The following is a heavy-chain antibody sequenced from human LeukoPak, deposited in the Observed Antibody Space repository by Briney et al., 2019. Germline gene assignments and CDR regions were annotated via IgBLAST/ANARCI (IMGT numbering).Heavy chain of an antibody. CDR1: GFTASSHY. CDR2: IHSGGST. J-gene: IGHJ4*02. D-gene: IGHD4-17*01. V-gene: IGHV3-53*01. CDR3: ATGYADYGGAADY. Sequence: GGSLRLSCAASGFTASSHYMSWVRQAPGKGLEWVSVIHSGGSTYYADSVKGRFTISRDNPKNTLYLQMNSLRAEDTAVYYCATGYADYGGAADYWGQGTLVTVSS.